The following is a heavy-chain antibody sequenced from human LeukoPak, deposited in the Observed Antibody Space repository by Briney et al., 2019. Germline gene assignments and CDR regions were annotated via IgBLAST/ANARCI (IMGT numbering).Heavy chain of an antibody. CDR3: ARHRLYVWGYSYGSRRYYFDY. V-gene: IGHV4-38-2*02. Sequence: SETLSLTCTVSGYSISSGYYWGWIRQPPGKGLEWIGSMYHSGSTNYNPSLKSRVTISVDTSKNQFSLKLSSVTAADTAVYYCARHRLYVWGYSYGSRRYYFDYWGQGTLVTVSS. CDR2: MYHSGST. CDR1: GYSISSGYY. J-gene: IGHJ4*02. D-gene: IGHD5-18*01.